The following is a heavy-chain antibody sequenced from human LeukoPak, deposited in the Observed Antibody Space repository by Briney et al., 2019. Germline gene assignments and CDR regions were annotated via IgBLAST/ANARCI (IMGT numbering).Heavy chain of an antibody. Sequence: GGSLRLSCAASAFIFSSYGMHWVRQAPGKGLEWVAFIRFDGSDEYYADSMKGRFTISRDNSKNTLYLQMNSLRTEDTAVYYCAKGGGDLGSGTLGYWGQGTLVTVSS. CDR1: AFIFSSYG. V-gene: IGHV3-30*02. J-gene: IGHJ4*02. D-gene: IGHD3-10*01. CDR3: AKGGGDLGSGTLGY. CDR2: IRFDGSDE.